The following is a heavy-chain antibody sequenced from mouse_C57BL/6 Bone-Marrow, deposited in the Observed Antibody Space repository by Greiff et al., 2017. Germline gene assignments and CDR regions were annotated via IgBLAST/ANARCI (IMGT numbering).Heavy chain of an antibody. V-gene: IGHV1-61*01. D-gene: IGHD1-1*01. J-gene: IGHJ1*03. Sequence: VQLQQPGAELVRPGSSVKLSCKASGYTFTSYWMDWVKQRPGQGLEWIGNIYPSDSETHYNQKFKDKATLTVDKSSSTAYMQLSSLTSEDSAVXDCARDNYCGSSYDWYFDVWGTGTTVTVSS. CDR1: GYTFTSYW. CDR2: IYPSDSET. CDR3: ARDNYCGSSYDWYFDV.